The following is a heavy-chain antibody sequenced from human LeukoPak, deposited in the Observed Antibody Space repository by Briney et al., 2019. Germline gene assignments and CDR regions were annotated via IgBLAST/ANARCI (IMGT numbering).Heavy chain of an antibody. J-gene: IGHJ4*02. D-gene: IGHD2-2*02. CDR1: GGSISSSNW. CDR2: IYHSGST. CDR3: AKDICSSTSCYTFDY. Sequence: TSGTLSLTCAVSGGSISSSNWWSWVRQPPGKGLEWIGEIYHSGSTNYNPSLKSRVTISVDKSKNQFSLKLSSVTAADTAVYYCAKDICSSTSCYTFDYWGQGTLVTVSS. V-gene: IGHV4-4*02.